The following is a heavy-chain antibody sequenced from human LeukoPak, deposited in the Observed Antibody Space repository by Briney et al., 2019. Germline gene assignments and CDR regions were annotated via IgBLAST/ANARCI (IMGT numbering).Heavy chain of an antibody. D-gene: IGHD6-6*01. J-gene: IGHJ4*02. CDR1: EFTFSNHG. Sequence: GGSLRLSCAAPEFTFSNHGMSWVRQASGKGLDWVSAVSDSGSDAYYADSVKGRFTVSRDNSKNTLYLQMNSLRAEDTAVYYCAKRVPYSSSSVYFDNWGQGTLVTVSS. CDR2: VSDSGSDA. CDR3: AKRVPYSSSSVYFDN. V-gene: IGHV3-23*01.